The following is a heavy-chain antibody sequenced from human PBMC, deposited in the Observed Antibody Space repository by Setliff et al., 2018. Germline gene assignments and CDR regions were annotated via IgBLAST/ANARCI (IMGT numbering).Heavy chain of an antibody. V-gene: IGHV4-4*08. D-gene: IGHD2-15*01. CDR1: GGSFSGYY. CDR3: ARARYCSGGSCYWTWFGP. J-gene: IGHJ5*02. Sequence: PSETLSLTCTVSGGSFSGYYWSWIRQPPGKGLEWIGYIHTSGSTNYNPSLKSRVTISVDSSINQFSLKLNSVTAADTAVYYCARARYCSGGSCYWTWFGPWGQGTLVT. CDR2: IHTSGST.